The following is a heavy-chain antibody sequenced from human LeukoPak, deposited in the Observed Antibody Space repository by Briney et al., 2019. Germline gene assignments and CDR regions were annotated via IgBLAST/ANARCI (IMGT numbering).Heavy chain of an antibody. D-gene: IGHD6-19*01. Sequence: GGSLRLSCSASGFTFSSYAMHWVRQAPGKGLEYVSAISNNGGNTYYADSVKGRFTISRDNSRDTLYLQMSSLRAEDTAVYYCVKDVNPYSRGWQQYFQHWGQGTLVTVSS. J-gene: IGHJ1*01. V-gene: IGHV3-64D*09. CDR1: GFTFSSYA. CDR2: ISNNGGNT. CDR3: VKDVNPYSRGWQQYFQH.